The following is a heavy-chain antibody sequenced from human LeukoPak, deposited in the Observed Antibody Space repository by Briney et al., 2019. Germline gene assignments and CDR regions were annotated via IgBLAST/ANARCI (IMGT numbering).Heavy chain of an antibody. J-gene: IGHJ4*02. CDR3: VSFYEAY. CDR1: GNYW. CDR2: INSDGSWT. V-gene: IGHV3-74*01. D-gene: IGHD2/OR15-2a*01. Sequence: GGSLRLSCAGSGNYWMHWVRQAPGKGLVWVSHINSDGSWTSYADSVKGRFTISKDNAKNTVYLQMNNLRAEDTAVYYCVSFYEAYWGRGTLVTVSS.